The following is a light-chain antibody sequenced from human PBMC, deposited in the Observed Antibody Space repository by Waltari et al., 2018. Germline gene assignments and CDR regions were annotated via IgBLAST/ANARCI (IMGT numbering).Light chain of an antibody. CDR2: GAS. Sequence: EIVLTQPPGTLSLSPGERASLSCRASQSISSSHLAWYHQKPGQAPRLLIYGASTRATGIPDRFSGSGSGTDFTLTISRLEPEDFAVYYCQQYGSSLYTFGQGTKLEIK. CDR3: QQYGSSLYT. V-gene: IGKV3-20*01. CDR1: QSISSSH. J-gene: IGKJ2*01.